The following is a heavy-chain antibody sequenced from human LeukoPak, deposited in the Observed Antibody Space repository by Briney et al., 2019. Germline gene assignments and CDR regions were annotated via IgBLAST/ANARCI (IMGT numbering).Heavy chain of an antibody. D-gene: IGHD4-17*01. V-gene: IGHV3-49*03. J-gene: IGHJ6*02. Sequence: GGSLRLSCTASGFTFGDYAMSWFRQAPGKGLEWVGFIRSKAYGGTTEYAASVKGRFTISRDDSKSIAYLQMNSLKTEDTAVYYCTREGQVYGDYVGSRGDQKNPYYYYGMDVWGQGTTVTVSS. CDR2: IRSKAYGGTT. CDR3: TREGQVYGDYVGSRGDQKNPYYYYGMDV. CDR1: GFTFGDYA.